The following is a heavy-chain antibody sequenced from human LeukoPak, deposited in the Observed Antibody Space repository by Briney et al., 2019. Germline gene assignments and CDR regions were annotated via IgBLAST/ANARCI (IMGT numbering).Heavy chain of an antibody. CDR3: ARDGGGGSSWFGY. CDR2: IYYSGST. CDR1: GGSISSGGYY. J-gene: IGHJ4*02. D-gene: IGHD6-13*01. Sequence: NPSETLSLTCTVSGGSISSGGYYWSWIRQHPGKGLEWIGYIYYSGSTYYNPSLKSRVTISVDTSKNQFSLKLSSVTAADTAVYYCARDGGGGSSWFGYWGQGALVTVSS. V-gene: IGHV4-31*03.